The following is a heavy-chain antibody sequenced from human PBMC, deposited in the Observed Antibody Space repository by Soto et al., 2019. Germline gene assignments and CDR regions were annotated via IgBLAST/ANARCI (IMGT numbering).Heavy chain of an antibody. Sequence: QVQLVQSGAEVKKPGSSVKVSCKASGGTFSSYAISWVRQAPGQGLEWMGGIIPIFGTANYAQKFQGRVTITADESTSTGYMELSSLRSEDTAVYYCAREEVAARPRYFDYWGQGPLVTVSS. V-gene: IGHV1-69*01. D-gene: IGHD6-6*01. J-gene: IGHJ4*02. CDR3: AREEVAARPRYFDY. CDR1: GGTFSSYA. CDR2: IIPIFGTA.